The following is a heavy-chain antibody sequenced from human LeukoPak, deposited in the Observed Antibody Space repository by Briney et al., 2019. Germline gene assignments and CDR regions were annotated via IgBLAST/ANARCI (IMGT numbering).Heavy chain of an antibody. CDR2: IYHSGST. V-gene: IGHV4-4*07. CDR1: GGSISTYY. J-gene: IGHJ3*02. Sequence: SETLSLTCTVSGGSISTYYWSWIRQPAGKGLEWIGSIYHSGSTYYNPSLKSRVTISVDTSKNQFSLKLSSVTAADTAVYYCARTKAYGDYGVYAFDIWGQGTMVTVSS. CDR3: ARTKAYGDYGVYAFDI. D-gene: IGHD4-17*01.